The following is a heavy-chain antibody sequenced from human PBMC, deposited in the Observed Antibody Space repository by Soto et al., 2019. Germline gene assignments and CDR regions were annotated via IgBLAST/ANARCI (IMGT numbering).Heavy chain of an antibody. Sequence: XSVKISCKASGYIFTCYYMHWVRQAPGQGLEWMGWINPNSGGTNYTQKFQGRVTMTRDTSISTAYMELSRLTSDDTAVYYCARDPQWELLPTDYWGQGTQVTVSS. D-gene: IGHD1-26*01. V-gene: IGHV1-2*02. CDR1: GYIFTCYY. CDR2: INPNSGGT. CDR3: ARDPQWELLPTDY. J-gene: IGHJ4*02.